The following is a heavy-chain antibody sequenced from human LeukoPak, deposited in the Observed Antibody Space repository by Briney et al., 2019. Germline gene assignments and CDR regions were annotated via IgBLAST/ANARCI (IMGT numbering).Heavy chain of an antibody. J-gene: IGHJ4*02. D-gene: IGHD6-19*01. CDR2: IIPILGIA. CDR1: GGTFSNYA. CDR3: AIADSSGWYEEYYFDY. Sequence: SVKVSCKASGGTFSNYAISWVRQAPGQGLEWMGRIIPILGIANYEQKFQGRVTITADKSTSTAYMELSSLRSEDTAVYYCAIADSSGWYEEYYFDYWDQGTLVTVSS. V-gene: IGHV1-69*04.